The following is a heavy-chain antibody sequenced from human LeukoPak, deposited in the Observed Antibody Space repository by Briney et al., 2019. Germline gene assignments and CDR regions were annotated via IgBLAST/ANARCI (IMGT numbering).Heavy chain of an antibody. CDR1: GFTFSSYS. V-gene: IGHV3-21*01. Sequence: PGGSLRLSCAASGFTFSSYSMNWARQAPGKGLEWVSSISSSTSYIYYADSVKGRFTISRDNAKNSLYLQMNSLRAEDTAVYYCAKGSVAGTRYYFEYWGLGTLVTVSS. D-gene: IGHD6-19*01. CDR3: AKGSVAGTRYYFEY. J-gene: IGHJ4*02. CDR2: ISSSTSYI.